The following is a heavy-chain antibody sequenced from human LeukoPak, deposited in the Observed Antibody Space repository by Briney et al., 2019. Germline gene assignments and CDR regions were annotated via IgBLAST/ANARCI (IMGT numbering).Heavy chain of an antibody. CDR1: GGSISTYH. V-gene: IGHV4-59*01. J-gene: IGHJ4*02. Sequence: SSETLSLTCTVSGGSISTYHWNWIRQPPGKGLEWIAYIFYTGSTNYNPSLKSRVTISVATSRNQFSLNLISVTAADTAVYYCARGDRESGIDYWGQGTLVTVSS. D-gene: IGHD3-22*01. CDR3: ARGDRESGIDY. CDR2: IFYTGST.